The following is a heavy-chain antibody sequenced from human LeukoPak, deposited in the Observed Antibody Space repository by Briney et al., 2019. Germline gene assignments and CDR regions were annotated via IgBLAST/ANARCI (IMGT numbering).Heavy chain of an antibody. CDR2: ISAYNGNT. V-gene: IGHV1-18*01. J-gene: IGHJ4*02. CDR1: GYTFTSYG. Sequence: GASVKVSCKASGYTFTSYGISWVRQAPGQGLEWMGWISAYNGNTNYAQKFQGRVTMTRDTSISTAYMELSRLRSDDTAVYYCAVMVRALHWGQGTLVTVSS. CDR3: AVMVRALH. D-gene: IGHD3-10*01.